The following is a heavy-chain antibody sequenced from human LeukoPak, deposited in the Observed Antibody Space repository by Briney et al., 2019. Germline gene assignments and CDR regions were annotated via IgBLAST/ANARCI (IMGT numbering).Heavy chain of an antibody. CDR2: IGSSGSTI. V-gene: IGHV3-11*01. CDR3: AKQLGYCSDGSCYFPY. Sequence: GGSLRLSCAASGFTFSDYYMSWIRQAPGKGLEWVSYIGSSGSTIYYADSVQGRFTISRDNSKSTLCLQMNSLRAEDTAVYYCAKQLGYCSDGSCYFPYWGQGTLVTVSS. J-gene: IGHJ4*02. CDR1: GFTFSDYY. D-gene: IGHD2-15*01.